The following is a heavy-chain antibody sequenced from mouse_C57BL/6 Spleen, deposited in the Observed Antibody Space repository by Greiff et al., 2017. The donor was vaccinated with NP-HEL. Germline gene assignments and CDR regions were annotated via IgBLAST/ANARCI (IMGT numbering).Heavy chain of an antibody. CDR3: ARGETYSFAY. Sequence: QVQLQQPGAELVRPGTSVKLSCKASGYTFTSYWMHWVKQRPGQGLEWIGVIDPSDSYTNYNQKFKGKATLTVDTSSSTAYMQLSSLTSEDSAVYYCARGETYSFAYWGQGTLVTVSA. CDR2: IDPSDSYT. D-gene: IGHD5-1*01. V-gene: IGHV1-59*01. J-gene: IGHJ3*01. CDR1: GYTFTSYW.